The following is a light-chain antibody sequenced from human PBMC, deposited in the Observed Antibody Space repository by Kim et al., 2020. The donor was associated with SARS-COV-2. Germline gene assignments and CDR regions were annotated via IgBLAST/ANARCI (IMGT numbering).Light chain of an antibody. Sequence: SVSPGERATLSCRARQSVSSNLAWYQQKPGQAPRLLIYGASTRATGIPARFSGSGSGTEFTLTISSLQSEDFAVYYCQQYNNWRGTFGQGTKLEI. CDR1: QSVSSN. J-gene: IGKJ2*01. CDR3: QQYNNWRGT. V-gene: IGKV3-15*01. CDR2: GAS.